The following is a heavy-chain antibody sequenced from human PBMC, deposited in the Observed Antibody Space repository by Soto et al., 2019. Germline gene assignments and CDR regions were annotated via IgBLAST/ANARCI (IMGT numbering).Heavy chain of an antibody. V-gene: IGHV3-23*01. J-gene: IGHJ4*02. CDR3: AKAPPMTTVTPFDY. D-gene: IGHD4-17*01. CDR2: ISGSGGST. Sequence: GGSLRLSCAASGFTXRSYAMSWVRQDPGKGLEWVSAISGSGGSTYYADSVKGRFTISRDNSKNTLYLQMNSLRAEDTAVYYCAKAPPMTTVTPFDYWGQGTLVTVSS. CDR1: GFTXRSYA.